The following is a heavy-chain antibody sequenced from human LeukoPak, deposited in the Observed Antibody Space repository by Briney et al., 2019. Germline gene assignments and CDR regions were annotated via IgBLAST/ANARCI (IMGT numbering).Heavy chain of an antibody. CDR2: IIPISGTA. V-gene: IGHV1-69*13. CDR3: ARGGIVVVPAAKYNWFDP. J-gene: IGHJ5*02. Sequence: ASVKVSCKASGGTFSSYAISWVRQAPGQGLEWMGGIIPISGTANYAQKFQGRVTITADESTSTAYMELSSLRSEDTAVYYCARGGIVVVPAAKYNWFDPWGQGTLVTVSS. D-gene: IGHD2-2*01. CDR1: GGTFSSYA.